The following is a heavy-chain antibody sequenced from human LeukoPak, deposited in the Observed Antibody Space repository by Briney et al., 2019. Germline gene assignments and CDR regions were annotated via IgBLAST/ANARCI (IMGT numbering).Heavy chain of an antibody. D-gene: IGHD3-3*01. Sequence: PGGSLRLSCAASGFTFSNAWMNWVRQGPGKGLEWVGRIKSKTDGGTTDYAAPVKGRFTISRDDSKNTVFLQMNSLTVEDTAVYYCATDLLQYSNFWSGSTKTDYWGQGTLVTVSS. V-gene: IGHV3-15*07. CDR2: IKSKTDGGTT. J-gene: IGHJ4*02. CDR3: ATDLLQYSNFWSGSTKTDY. CDR1: GFTFSNAW.